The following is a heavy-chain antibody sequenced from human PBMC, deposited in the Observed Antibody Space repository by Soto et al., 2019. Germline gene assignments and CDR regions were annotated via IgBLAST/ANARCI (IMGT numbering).Heavy chain of an antibody. V-gene: IGHV1-18*04. Sequence: ASVKVSCKASVFTSSGISWVRQAPGQRLEWMGWISTHNGNTIYAQKLQGRVTMTTDTSTSTAYMELRSLRSDDTAVYYCARDYTDYGDYGDAFDIWGQGTMVTVSS. CDR3: ARDYTDYGDYGDAFDI. CDR2: ISTHNGNT. D-gene: IGHD4-17*01. CDR1: VFTSSG. J-gene: IGHJ3*02.